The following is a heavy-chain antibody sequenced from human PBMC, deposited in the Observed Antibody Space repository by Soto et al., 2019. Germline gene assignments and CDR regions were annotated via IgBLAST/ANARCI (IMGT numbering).Heavy chain of an antibody. CDR2: INVGNGNT. CDR1: GYTYISYA. Sequence: QVQVVQSGAEEKKPGASVKVSCKASGYTYISYAMHWVRQAPGQRLEWMGWINVGNGNTKYSQNFQGRVTINQDTSASTPYMELSSLTADYTAVYYFAIEKWGSGSRWRDPWGQGTLVTFSS. V-gene: IGHV1-3*05. D-gene: IGHD6-19*01. J-gene: IGHJ5*02. CDR3: AIEKWGSGSRWRDP.